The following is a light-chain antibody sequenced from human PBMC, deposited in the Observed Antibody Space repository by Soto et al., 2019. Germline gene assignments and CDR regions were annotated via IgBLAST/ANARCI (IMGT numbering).Light chain of an antibody. Sequence: DIHMTQSPSTLSASVGDRVTITCRASQSVSRWLAWYQQKPGQAPRLLIYDASSLESGVPSRFSGSGSGAEFTLTINSRQPDEFATYYCQQFSAFGQGTKLEIK. CDR2: DAS. CDR1: QSVSRW. J-gene: IGKJ2*01. CDR3: QQFSA. V-gene: IGKV1-5*01.